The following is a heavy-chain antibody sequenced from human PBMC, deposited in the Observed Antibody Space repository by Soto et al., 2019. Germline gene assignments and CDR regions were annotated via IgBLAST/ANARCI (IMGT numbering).Heavy chain of an antibody. J-gene: IGHJ5*02. V-gene: IGHV3-30*18. CDR2: IYDGSNK. D-gene: IGHD3-9*01. CDR3: AKDQPLHYDILTGYPGP. Sequence: GGSLRLSCAASGFTFSSYGMHWVRQAPGKGLEWVAVIYDGSNKYYADSVKGRLTISRDNSKNTLYLQMNSLRAEDTAVYYCAKDQPLHYDILTGYPGPWGQGTLVTVSS. CDR1: GFTFSSYG.